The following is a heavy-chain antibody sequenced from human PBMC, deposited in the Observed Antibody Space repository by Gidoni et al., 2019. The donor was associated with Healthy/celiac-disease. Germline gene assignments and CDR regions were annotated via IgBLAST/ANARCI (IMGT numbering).Heavy chain of an antibody. CDR3: ARDKSGSLGTDWFDP. D-gene: IGHD1-26*01. J-gene: IGHJ5*02. CDR2: ISAYNGNT. V-gene: IGHV1-18*01. Sequence: QVQLVQSGAEVKKPGASEKVSCKASGYTFTSYVISWVRQAPGQGLEGMGWISAYNGNTNYAQKLQGRVTMTTDTSTSTAYMELRSLRSDDTAVYYCARDKSGSLGTDWFDPWGQGTLVTVSS. CDR1: GYTFTSYV.